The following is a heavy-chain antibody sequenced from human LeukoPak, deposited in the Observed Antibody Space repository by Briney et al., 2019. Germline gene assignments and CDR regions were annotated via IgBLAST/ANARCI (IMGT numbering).Heavy chain of an antibody. Sequence: SETLSLTCTVSGGSISSGSYYWSWIRQPAGKGLEWIGRIYTSGSTNYNPSLKSRVTISVDTSKNQFSLKLSSVTAANTAVYYCARDLGDGDYVYFDYWGQGTLVTVSS. CDR2: IYTSGST. CDR1: GGSISSGSYY. CDR3: ARDLGDGDYVYFDY. D-gene: IGHD4-17*01. J-gene: IGHJ4*02. V-gene: IGHV4-61*02.